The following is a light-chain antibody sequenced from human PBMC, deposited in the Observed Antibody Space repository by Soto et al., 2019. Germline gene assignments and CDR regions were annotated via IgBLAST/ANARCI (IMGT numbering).Light chain of an antibody. CDR2: EGS. Sequence: QSVLTQPASVSGSPGQSITISCTGTSSDVGSYNLVSWYQQHPGKAPKLMIYEGSERPSGVSNRFSGSKSGNTAYLTIFGLEAEDEADYHCCSYAGRSTWVFGGGTKLTVL. CDR1: SSDVGSYNL. CDR3: CSYAGRSTWV. J-gene: IGLJ3*02. V-gene: IGLV2-23*01.